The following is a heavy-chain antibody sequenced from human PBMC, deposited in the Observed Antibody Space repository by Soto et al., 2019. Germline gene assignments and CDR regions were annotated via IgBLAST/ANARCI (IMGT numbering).Heavy chain of an antibody. J-gene: IGHJ4*02. CDR3: AREARGGHNFAY. D-gene: IGHD3-10*01. Sequence: EVQLVESGGGLIQPGGSLRLSCAASGFTVTSNYMSWVRQAPGKGLEWVSVICSGGTTHYADAVKGRFTISRDNPKHTADLQRSRLRVDETPVYYCAREARGGHNFAYWGRGTLVPVPS. CDR1: GFTVTSNY. CDR2: ICSGGTT. V-gene: IGHV3-53*01.